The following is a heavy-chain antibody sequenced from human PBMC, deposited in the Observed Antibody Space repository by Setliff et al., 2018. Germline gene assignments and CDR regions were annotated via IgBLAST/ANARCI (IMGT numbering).Heavy chain of an antibody. CDR1: GDSIGRGGSS. J-gene: IGHJ4*02. CDR3: ARGRNIAARLFDS. D-gene: IGHD6-6*01. Sequence: PSETLSLTCTVSGDSIGRGGSSWSWIRHHPEKGLEWIGYIYYTGTANYSPSLRSRLTISVDTPKNQFSLELTSVTAADAAVYYCARGRNIAARLFDSWGQGTRVTVSS. V-gene: IGHV4-31*03. CDR2: IYYTGTA.